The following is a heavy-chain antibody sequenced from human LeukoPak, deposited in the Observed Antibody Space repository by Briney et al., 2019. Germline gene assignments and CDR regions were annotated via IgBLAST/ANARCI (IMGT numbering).Heavy chain of an antibody. V-gene: IGHV3-23*01. CDR1: GFTFSSYA. CDR3: VAGSGWRFDY. J-gene: IGHJ4*02. CDR2: ISGSGGST. Sequence: PGGSLRLSCAASGFTFSSYAMSWVRQAPGKGLEWVSAISGSGGSTYYADSVKGRFTISRDNAKNSLYVQMNSLRVEDTAVYYCVAGSGWRFDYWGQGTLVTVSS. D-gene: IGHD6-19*01.